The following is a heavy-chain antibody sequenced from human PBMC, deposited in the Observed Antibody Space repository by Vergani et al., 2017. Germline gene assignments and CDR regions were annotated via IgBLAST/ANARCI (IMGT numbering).Heavy chain of an antibody. J-gene: IGHJ4*02. CDR3: AHAQIQLWSDAYYFDY. CDR1: GFSLSTSGVG. Sequence: QITLKESGPTLVKPTQTLTLTCTFSGFSLSTSGVGVGWVRQPPGKALEWLALIYWNDDKRYSPSLKSRLTITKDTSKNQVVLTMTNMDPVDTATYYCAHAQIQLWSDAYYFDYWGQGTLVTVSS. CDR2: IYWNDDK. V-gene: IGHV2-5*01. D-gene: IGHD5-18*01.